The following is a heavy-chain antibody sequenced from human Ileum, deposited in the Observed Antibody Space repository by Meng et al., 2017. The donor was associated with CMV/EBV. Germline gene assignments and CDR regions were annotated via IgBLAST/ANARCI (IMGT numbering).Heavy chain of an antibody. CDR2: MYIHTDSR. CDR1: GNTFGIYD. V-gene: IGHV1-8*01. J-gene: IGHJ4*02. Sequence: QVQLVQSGAEVVKPGASVKVSCKASGNTFGIYDINWARQATGQGLEWMGWMYIHTDSRGYAQKFQDRVTMTRDTSTSTAFMELISLTSDDTAIYYCASYSQGRGFEQWGQGTLVTVSS. D-gene: IGHD3-9*01. CDR3: ASYSQGRGFEQ.